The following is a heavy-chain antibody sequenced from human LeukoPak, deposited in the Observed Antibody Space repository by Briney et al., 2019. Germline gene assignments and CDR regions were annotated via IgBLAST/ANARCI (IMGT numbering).Heavy chain of an antibody. CDR3: ASSPGSGYDLGFDY. CDR2: ISSSSSYI. D-gene: IGHD5-12*01. V-gene: IGHV3-21*01. Sequence: PGGSLRLSCAASGFPFSSYSMNWVRQAPGKGLEWVSSISSSSSYIYYADSVKGRFTISRDNAKNSLYLQMNSLRAEDTAVYYCASSPGSGYDLGFDYWGQGTLVTVSS. J-gene: IGHJ4*02. CDR1: GFPFSSYS.